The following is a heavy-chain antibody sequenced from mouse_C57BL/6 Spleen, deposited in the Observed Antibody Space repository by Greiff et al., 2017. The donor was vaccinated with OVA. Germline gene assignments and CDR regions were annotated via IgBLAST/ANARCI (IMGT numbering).Heavy chain of an antibody. J-gene: IGHJ1*03. CDR2: IDPSDSYT. D-gene: IGHD2-5*01. Sequence: VQLKQPGAELVKPGASVKLSCKASGYTFTSYWMQWVKQRPGQGLEWIGEIDPSDSYTNYNQKFKGKATLTVDTSSSTAYMQLSSLTSEDSAVYYCARGYYSNHGYFDVWGTGTTVTVSS. CDR1: GYTFTSYW. V-gene: IGHV1-50*01. CDR3: ARGYYSNHGYFDV.